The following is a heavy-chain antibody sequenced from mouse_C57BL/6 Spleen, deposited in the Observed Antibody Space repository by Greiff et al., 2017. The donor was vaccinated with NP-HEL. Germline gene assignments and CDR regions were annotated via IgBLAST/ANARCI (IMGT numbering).Heavy chain of an antibody. CDR1: GYSITSGYY. V-gene: IGHV3-6*01. Sequence: VQLKESGPGLVKPSQSLSLTCSVTGYSITSGYYWNWIRQFPGNKLEWMGYISYDGSNNYNPSLKNRISITRDTSKNQFFLKLNSVTTEDTATYYCARGPYYYGSSYEGWYFDVWGTGTTVTVSS. D-gene: IGHD1-1*01. CDR2: ISYDGSN. CDR3: ARGPYYYGSSYEGWYFDV. J-gene: IGHJ1*03.